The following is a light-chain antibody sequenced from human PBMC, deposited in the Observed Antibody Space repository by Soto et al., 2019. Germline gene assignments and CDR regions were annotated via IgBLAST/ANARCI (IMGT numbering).Light chain of an antibody. CDR2: EVN. J-gene: IGLJ3*02. CDR1: NSDVAAYNY. Sequence: QSVLTQPPSASGSPGQSVTISCTGTNSDVAAYNYVSWYQQHPGKAPKLIIFEVNKRPSGVPDRFSGSKSGNTASLTVSGLQAEDEADYYCNSYAGSDNWVFGGGTKVTVL. CDR3: NSYAGSDNWV. V-gene: IGLV2-8*01.